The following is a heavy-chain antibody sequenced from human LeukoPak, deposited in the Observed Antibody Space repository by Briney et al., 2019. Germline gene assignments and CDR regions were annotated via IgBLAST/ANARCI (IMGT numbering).Heavy chain of an antibody. CDR3: TTDLNWNDVY. D-gene: IGHD1-1*01. CDR2: IKSKTVSGRT. V-gene: IGHV3-15*01. CDR1: GFSFSDAW. J-gene: IGHJ4*02. Sequence: PGGSLRLSCAASGFSFSDAWMNWVRQAPGKGLDWVGRIKSKTVSGRTDYAAPVKGRFIISRDDSKNTLYLQMNSLKTDDTAVYYCTTDLNWNDVYWGQGTPVTVSS.